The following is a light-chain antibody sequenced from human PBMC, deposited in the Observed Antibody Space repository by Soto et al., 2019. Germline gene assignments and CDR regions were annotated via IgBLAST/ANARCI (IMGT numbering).Light chain of an antibody. CDR1: QSVSSN. J-gene: IGKJ4*01. CDR2: GAS. CDR3: QQYKNWPPLT. V-gene: IGKV3-15*01. Sequence: EIVMTQSPATLSVSPGERATLSCRASQSVSSNLAWYQHKPGQAPRLLIYGASTMHTGIPARFSGSGSGTEFTLTISSLQSEDFAVYYCQQYKNWPPLTFGGGTKVEI.